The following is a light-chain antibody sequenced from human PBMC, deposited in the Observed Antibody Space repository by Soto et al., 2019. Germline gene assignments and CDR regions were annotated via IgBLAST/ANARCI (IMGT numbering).Light chain of an antibody. J-gene: IGKJ1*01. CDR2: DVF. CDR1: QSFSGW. V-gene: IGKV1-5*01. CDR3: QHYNSYSEA. Sequence: IQMTQSPSTLSASVGDRVTITCRASQSFSGWLAWYQQKPGRAPKLLIYDVFSLKSGVPSRFSGSGSGTEFTLTISSLQPDDFATYYCQHYNSYSEAFGPGTKVDIK.